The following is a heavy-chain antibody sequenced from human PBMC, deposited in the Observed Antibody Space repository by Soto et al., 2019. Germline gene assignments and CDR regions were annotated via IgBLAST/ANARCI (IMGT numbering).Heavy chain of an antibody. CDR1: GYTFSSYS. CDR3: ARDNGYYDF. D-gene: IGHD2-8*01. V-gene: IGHV1-18*01. Sequence: ASVKVSCKTSGYTFSSYSINWVRQAPGQGLEWMAWISTNSGNTHYAERVQGRVTVTLDKSARTAFMEMWGLTSDDTAVYFCARDNGYYDFWGQGTLVTASS. CDR2: ISTNSGNT. J-gene: IGHJ4*02.